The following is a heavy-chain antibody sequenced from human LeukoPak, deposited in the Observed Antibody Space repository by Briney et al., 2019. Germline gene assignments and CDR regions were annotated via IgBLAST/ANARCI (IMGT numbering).Heavy chain of an antibody. Sequence: ASVKVSCKASGGTFSSYAISWVRQAPGQGLEWMGGIIPIFGTANYAQKFQGRVTITADKSTSTAYMELSSLRSEDTAVYYCASCSTDNWNFYYYYMDVWGKGTTVTVSS. J-gene: IGHJ6*03. D-gene: IGHD1-20*01. CDR2: IIPIFGTA. CDR1: GGTFSSYA. V-gene: IGHV1-69*06. CDR3: ASCSTDNWNFYYYYMDV.